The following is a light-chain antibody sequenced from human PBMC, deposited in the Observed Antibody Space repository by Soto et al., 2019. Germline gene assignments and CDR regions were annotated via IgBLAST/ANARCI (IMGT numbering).Light chain of an antibody. CDR1: SSDVGGYNY. V-gene: IGLV2-14*01. CDR3: GSYTSSSTPYV. J-gene: IGLJ1*01. Sequence: QSVLTQPASVSGSPGQSITISCTGTSSDVGGYNYVSWYQQHPGKAPKLMVYEVSHRPSGVSSRFSGSKSGNTASLTISGLQAEDEADYYCGSYTSSSTPYVFGTGTKLTVL. CDR2: EVS.